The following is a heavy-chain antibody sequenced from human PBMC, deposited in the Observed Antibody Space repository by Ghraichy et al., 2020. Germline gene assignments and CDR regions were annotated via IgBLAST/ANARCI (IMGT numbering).Heavy chain of an antibody. V-gene: IGHV3-15*01. Sequence: GGSLRLSCAASGFTFSNAWMSWVRQAPGKGLEWVGRIKSKTDGGTTDYAAPVKGRFTISRDDSKNTLYLQMNSLKTEDTAVYYCTTAPYYYDSSGDRPFDYWGQGTLVTVSS. J-gene: IGHJ4*02. D-gene: IGHD3-22*01. CDR3: TTAPYYYDSSGDRPFDY. CDR1: GFTFSNAW. CDR2: IKSKTDGGTT.